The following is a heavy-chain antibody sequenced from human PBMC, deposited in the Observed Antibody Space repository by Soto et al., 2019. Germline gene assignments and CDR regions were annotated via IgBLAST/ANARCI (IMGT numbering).Heavy chain of an antibody. CDR3: AKDGRGYHSPPTDY. D-gene: IGHD6-13*01. V-gene: IGHV3-23*01. CDR1: GFTFSRYA. CDR2: ISGSGGST. Sequence: EVQLLEPGGGWVQPGGPPRLPCAASGFTFSRYAMSWVRQAPGKGLEWVSAISGSGGSTYYADSVKGRFTISRDKSKNTLYLQMDSLRAEDTAVYYCAKDGRGYHSPPTDYCGQGTLVTVSS. J-gene: IGHJ4*02.